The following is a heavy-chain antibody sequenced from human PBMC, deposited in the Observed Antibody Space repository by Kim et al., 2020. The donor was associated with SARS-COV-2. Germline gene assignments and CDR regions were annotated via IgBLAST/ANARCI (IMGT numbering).Heavy chain of an antibody. J-gene: IGHJ3*02. CDR2: ISSSSSYT. Sequence: GGSLRLSCAASGFTFSDYYMSWIRQAPGKGLEWVSYISSSSSYTNYADSVKGRFTISRDNAKNSLYLQMNSLRAEDTAVYYCARDGDLYSSGKDAFDIWGQGTMVTVSS. CDR3: ARDGDLYSSGKDAFDI. CDR1: GFTFSDYY. V-gene: IGHV3-11*06. D-gene: IGHD6-19*01.